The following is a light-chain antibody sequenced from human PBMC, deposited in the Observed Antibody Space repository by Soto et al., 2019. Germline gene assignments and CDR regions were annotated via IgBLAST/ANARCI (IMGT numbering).Light chain of an antibody. V-gene: IGKV3-20*01. CDR3: QQYGSLIT. CDR2: GAS. CDR1: HSVSSSF. J-gene: IGKJ5*01. Sequence: EIVLTQSPGTLSLSPGERATHSCRASHSVSSSFLGWYQQKPGQAPRLLIYGASSRATGIPDRFSGSGSGTDFTLTISRLEPEDFAVYYCQQYGSLITFGQGTRLEIK.